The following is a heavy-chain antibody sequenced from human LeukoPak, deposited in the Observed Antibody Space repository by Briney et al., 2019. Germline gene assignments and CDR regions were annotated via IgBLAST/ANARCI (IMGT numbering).Heavy chain of an antibody. CDR1: GGSFSGYY. J-gene: IGHJ3*02. D-gene: IGHD6-6*01. V-gene: IGHV4-34*01. Sequence: SETLSLTCAVYGGSFSGYYWSWIRQPPGKGLEWIGEINHSGSTNYNPSLKSRVTISVDTSKNQFSLKLSSVIAADTAVYYCASHLEYSSSSGAFDIWGQGTMVTVSS. CDR2: INHSGST. CDR3: ASHLEYSSSSGAFDI.